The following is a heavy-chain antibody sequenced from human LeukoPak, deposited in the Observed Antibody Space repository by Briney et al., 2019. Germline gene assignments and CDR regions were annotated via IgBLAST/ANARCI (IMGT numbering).Heavy chain of an antibody. Sequence: SETLSLTCAVYGGSFSGYYWSWIRQPPGKGLEWIGEINHSGSTNYNPSLKSRVTISVDTSKNQFSLKLSSVTAADTAVYYCARGRGSSTRKYYYYMDVWGKGTTVTASS. CDR1: GGSFSGYY. V-gene: IGHV4-34*01. CDR2: INHSGST. CDR3: ARGRGSSTRKYYYYMDV. J-gene: IGHJ6*03. D-gene: IGHD2-2*01.